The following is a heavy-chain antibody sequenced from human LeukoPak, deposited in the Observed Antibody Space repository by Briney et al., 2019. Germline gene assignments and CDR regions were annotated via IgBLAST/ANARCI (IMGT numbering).Heavy chain of an antibody. D-gene: IGHD2/OR15-2a*01. V-gene: IGHV3-48*03. CDR2: ISSSGTTK. CDR1: GFIFSSYE. Sequence: AGGSLRLSCAASGFIFSSYEMNWVRQGPGKGLEWVSYISSSGTTKYYADSVKGRFTLSRDNAKKSLSLQMNSLRAEDTAIYYCARSNRDAFDMWGQGTVVTVSS. CDR3: ARSNRDAFDM. J-gene: IGHJ3*02.